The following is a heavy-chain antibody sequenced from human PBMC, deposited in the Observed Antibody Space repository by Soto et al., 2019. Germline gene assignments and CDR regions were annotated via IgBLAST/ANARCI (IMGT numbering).Heavy chain of an antibody. J-gene: IGHJ6*02. CDR1: GFTFSSYD. CDR3: ARVGLQYYGMDV. D-gene: IGHD4-4*01. V-gene: IGHV3-13*01. CDR2: IGTAGDT. Sequence: HPGGSLRLSCAASGFTFSSYDMHWVRQATGKGLEWVSAIGTAGDTYYPGSVKGRFTISRENAKNSLYLQMNSLRAEDTAVYYCARVGLQYYGMDVWGQGTTVTVSS.